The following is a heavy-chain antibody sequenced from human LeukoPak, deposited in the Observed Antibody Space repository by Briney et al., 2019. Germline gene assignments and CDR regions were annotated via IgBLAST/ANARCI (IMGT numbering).Heavy chain of an antibody. Sequence: SETLSLTCTVSGGSISSGGYYWSWIRQPPGKGLEWIGYIYHSGSTYYNPSLKSRVTISVDRSKNQFSLKLSSVTAADTAVYYCAREMTTGPLSHWGQGTLVTVSS. J-gene: IGHJ4*02. D-gene: IGHD4-17*01. CDR3: AREMTTGPLSH. CDR1: GGSISSGGYY. V-gene: IGHV4-30-2*01. CDR2: IYHSGST.